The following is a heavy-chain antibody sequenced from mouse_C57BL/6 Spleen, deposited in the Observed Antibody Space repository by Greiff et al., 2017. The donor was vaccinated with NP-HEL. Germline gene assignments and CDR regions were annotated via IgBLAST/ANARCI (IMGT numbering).Heavy chain of an antibody. D-gene: IGHD2-2*01. CDR3: ARRTMVTTYFDY. CDR2: IYPGDGVT. J-gene: IGHJ2*01. Sequence: QVQLQPSGAVLVKPGASVKISCKASGYAFSSYWMNWVQQRPGKGLAWIGQIYPGDGVTNYNGKFKGKATLTADKSSSTAYMQLSRLTSEDSAVYFCARRTMVTTYFDYWGQGTTLTVSS. V-gene: IGHV1-80*01. CDR1: GYAFSSYW.